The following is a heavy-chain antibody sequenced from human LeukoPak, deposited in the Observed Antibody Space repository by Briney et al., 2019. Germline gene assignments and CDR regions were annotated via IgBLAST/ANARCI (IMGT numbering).Heavy chain of an antibody. J-gene: IGHJ4*02. D-gene: IGHD6-19*01. CDR1: GFTFSSYS. Sequence: GGSLRLFCAASGFTFSSYSMNWVRQAPGKGLEWVSSISSSSSYIYYADSVKGRFTISRDNSKNALYLQMNSLRAEDTAVYYCARGPYSSGWYLDYWGQGTLVTVSS. CDR3: ARGPYSSGWYLDY. V-gene: IGHV3-21*01. CDR2: ISSSSSYI.